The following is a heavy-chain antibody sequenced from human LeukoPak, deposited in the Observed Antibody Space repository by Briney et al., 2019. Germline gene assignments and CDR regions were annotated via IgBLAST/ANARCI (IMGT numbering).Heavy chain of an antibody. CDR3: AGLTRSGWYYFDY. CDR1: GYTFTGYY. Sequence: ASVKVSCKASGYTFTGYYMHWVRQAPGQGLEWMGWINPNSGGTNYAQKFQGRVTMTRDTSISTAYMELSRLRSDDTAVYYCAGLTRSGWYYFDYWGQGTLVTVSS. J-gene: IGHJ4*02. D-gene: IGHD6-19*01. CDR2: INPNSGGT. V-gene: IGHV1-2*02.